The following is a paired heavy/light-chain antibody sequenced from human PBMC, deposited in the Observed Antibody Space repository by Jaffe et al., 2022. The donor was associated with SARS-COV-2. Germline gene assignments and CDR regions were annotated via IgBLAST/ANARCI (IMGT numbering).Heavy chain of an antibody. Sequence: QLQLQESGPRLVKPSETLSLTCVVSGGSISSSDCYWGWIRQPPGKGLEWIGSIYHNGDTYYDPSLKSRVTISVDTSKNQFSLKLSSVTATDTAVYYCARGDRGSYYYYYMDVWGKGTTVTVSS. CDR1: GGSISSSDCY. D-gene: IGHD2-21*02. CDR2: IYHNGDT. J-gene: IGHJ6*03. CDR3: ARGDRGSYYYYYMDV. V-gene: IGHV4-39*01.
Light chain of an antibody. J-gene: IGKJ5*01. CDR3: QQYNNWPPVT. CDR1: QSVSSN. CDR2: GAS. V-gene: IGKV3-15*01. Sequence: EIVMTQSPATLSVSPGERATLSCRATQSVSSNLAWYQQKPGQAPRLLIYGASTRATGVPARFSGSGSGTEFTLTISSLQSEDFAVYYCQQYNNWPPVTFGQGTRVDIK.